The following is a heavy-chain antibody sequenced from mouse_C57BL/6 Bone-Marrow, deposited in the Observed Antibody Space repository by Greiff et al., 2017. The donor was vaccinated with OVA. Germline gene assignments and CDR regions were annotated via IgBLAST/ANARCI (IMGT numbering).Heavy chain of an antibody. CDR1: GYTFTSYW. J-gene: IGHJ2*01. CDR3: ARSGTSALYYLDY. D-gene: IGHD3-3*01. Sequence: QVQLQQPGAELVKPGASVKLSCKASGYTFTSYWMQWVKQRPGQGLEWIGEIDPSDSYTNYNEKFKGKATLTVDKSSSTASMELSSLTSEDSAVYNGARSGTSALYYLDYWGQGTTLTVSS. CDR2: IDPSDSYT. V-gene: IGHV1-50*01.